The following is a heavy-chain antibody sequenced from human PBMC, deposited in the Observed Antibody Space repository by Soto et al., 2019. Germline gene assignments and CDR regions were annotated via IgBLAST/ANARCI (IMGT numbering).Heavy chain of an antibody. CDR3: ARGRDGYNSLDY. J-gene: IGHJ4*02. D-gene: IGHD5-12*01. V-gene: IGHV4-59*12. Sequence: SETLSLTCTVSGGSISSYYWSWIRQPPGKGLEWIGYIYYSGSTYYNPSLKSRVTISVDTSKNQFSLKLSSVTAADTAVYYCARGRDGYNSLDYWGQGTLVTVSS. CDR2: IYYSGST. CDR1: GGSISSYY.